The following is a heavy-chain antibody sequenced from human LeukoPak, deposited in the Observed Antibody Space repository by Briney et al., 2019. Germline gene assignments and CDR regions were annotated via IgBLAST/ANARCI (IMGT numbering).Heavy chain of an antibody. CDR2: IGYDGSNK. V-gene: IGHV3-30*02. Sequence: GGSLRLSCAASGFTFSNYGMHWVRQAPGKGLEWVAFIGYDGSNKYYADSVKGRFTISRDNSKNTLYLQMNSLRAEDTAVYYCARANPFDYWGQGTLVTVSS. CDR1: GFTFSNYG. CDR3: ARANPFDY. D-gene: IGHD1-14*01. J-gene: IGHJ4*02.